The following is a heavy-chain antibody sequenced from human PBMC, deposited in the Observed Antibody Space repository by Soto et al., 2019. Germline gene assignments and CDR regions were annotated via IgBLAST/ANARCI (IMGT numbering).Heavy chain of an antibody. J-gene: IGHJ6*03. CDR1: GFSLSTSGVG. Sequence: QITLKESGPTLVKPTQTLTLTCTFSGFSLSTSGVGVGWIRQPPGKALEWLALIYWDDDKRYSPSLKSRLTITKDTSKNQVVLTMTNMDPVDTATYYCAHLYYDFWSGYYRAYYYMDVWGKGTTVTVSS. D-gene: IGHD3-3*01. CDR3: AHLYYDFWSGYYRAYYYMDV. V-gene: IGHV2-5*02. CDR2: IYWDDDK.